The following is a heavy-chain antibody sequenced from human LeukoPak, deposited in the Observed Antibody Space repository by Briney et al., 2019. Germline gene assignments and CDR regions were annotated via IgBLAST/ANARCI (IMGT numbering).Heavy chain of an antibody. CDR1: GFTFDDYA. Sequence: GGSLRLSCAASGFTFDDYAMHWVRQAPGKGLEWVSGISWNSGSIGYADSVKGRFTISRDNAKNSLYLQMNSLRAEDTAVYYCARGLWVYYDSSGYYIEISHFDYWGQGTLVTVSS. V-gene: IGHV3-9*01. J-gene: IGHJ4*02. CDR2: ISWNSGSI. CDR3: ARGLWVYYDSSGYYIEISHFDY. D-gene: IGHD3-22*01.